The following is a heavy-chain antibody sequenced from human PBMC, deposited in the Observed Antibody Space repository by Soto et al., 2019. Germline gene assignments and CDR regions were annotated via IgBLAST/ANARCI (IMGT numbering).Heavy chain of an antibody. CDR3: ARRTYYDYVWGSYRPYYCDY. V-gene: IGHV4-34*01. J-gene: IGHJ4*02. D-gene: IGHD3-16*02. CDR1: GWSFLGYD. Sequence: SGTLAHTCAVYGWSFLGYDWGWIRPPTGKGLEWIGEINHSGSTNYNPSLKSRFTISVDTSKNQFSLKLSSVTAADTAVYYCARRTYYDYVWGSYRPYYCDYRGQGTLVTVSS. CDR2: INHSGST.